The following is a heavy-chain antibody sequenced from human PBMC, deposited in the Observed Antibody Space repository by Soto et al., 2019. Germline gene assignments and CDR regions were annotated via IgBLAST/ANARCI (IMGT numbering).Heavy chain of an antibody. J-gene: IGHJ3*02. CDR1: GGSISSGGYY. CDR3: ARSRSGYSNDAFDI. Sequence: QVQLQESGPGLVKPSQTLSLTCTVSGGSISSGGYYWSWIRQHPGKGLEWIGYIYYSGSTYYNPSLEGRVTISVDTSKNQFSLKLSSVTAADTAVYYCARSRSGYSNDAFDIWGQGTMVTVSS. CDR2: IYYSGST. V-gene: IGHV4-31*03. D-gene: IGHD3-22*01.